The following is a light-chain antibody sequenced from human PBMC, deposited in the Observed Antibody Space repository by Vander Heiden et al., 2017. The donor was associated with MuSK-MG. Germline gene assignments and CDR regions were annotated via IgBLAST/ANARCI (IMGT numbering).Light chain of an antibody. CDR3: RQALQTPLT. Sequence: DIGLPHSPLSLPGTPGAPASSSCNSSQSLLHSNGYNYLDWYLQKPGQSPQLLIYLGSNRAAGVPDRFSGSGSGTDFTLKISRVEAEDVGVYYCRQALQTPLTFGGGTKVEIK. CDR2: LGS. CDR1: QSLLHSNGYNY. V-gene: IGKV2-28*01. J-gene: IGKJ4*01.